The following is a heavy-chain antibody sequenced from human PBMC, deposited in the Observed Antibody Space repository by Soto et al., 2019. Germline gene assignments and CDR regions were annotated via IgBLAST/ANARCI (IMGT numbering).Heavy chain of an antibody. D-gene: IGHD2-21*01. CDR2: IYHSGST. CDR1: GYSISSGYY. Sequence: PSETLSLTCAVSGYSISSGYYWGWIRPPPGKGLEWIGSIYHSGSTYYNPSLKSRVTISVDTSKNQFSLKLSSVTAADTAMYYCARDLTVVIPDWFDRWGEGNMVTVSA. CDR3: ARDLTVVIPDWFDR. J-gene: IGHJ5*02. V-gene: IGHV4-38-2*02.